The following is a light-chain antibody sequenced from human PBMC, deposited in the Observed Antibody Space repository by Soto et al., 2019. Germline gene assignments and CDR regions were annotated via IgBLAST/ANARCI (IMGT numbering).Light chain of an antibody. Sequence: DIQMTQSPSSLSASVGDRVTITCRASQSISSYLNWYQQKPGKAPKLLIYAASSLQSGVPSRFSGRGSGTDFTLTISSLQPEDFATYYCQQSYSTPPTFGHGTQVEIK. CDR2: AAS. CDR3: QQSYSTPPT. J-gene: IGKJ1*01. V-gene: IGKV1-39*01. CDR1: QSISSY.